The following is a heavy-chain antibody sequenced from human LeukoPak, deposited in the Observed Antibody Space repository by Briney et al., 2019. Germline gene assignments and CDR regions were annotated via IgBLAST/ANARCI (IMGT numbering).Heavy chain of an antibody. CDR1: GFTFSSYE. CDR3: ARSSDSSGYYTPYYYYYMDV. V-gene: IGHV3-48*03. Sequence: GGSLRLSCAASGFTFSSYEMNWVRQAPGKGLEWVSYISSSGSTIYYADSVKGRFTISRDNAKNSLYLQMNSLRAEDTAVYYCARSSDSSGYYTPYYYYYMDVWGKGTTVTVSS. D-gene: IGHD3-22*01. CDR2: ISSSGSTI. J-gene: IGHJ6*03.